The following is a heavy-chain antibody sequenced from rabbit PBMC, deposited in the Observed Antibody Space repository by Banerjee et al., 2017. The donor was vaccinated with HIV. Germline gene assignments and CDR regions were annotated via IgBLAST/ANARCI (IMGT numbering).Heavy chain of an antibody. CDR2: IAASNSGST. D-gene: IGHD4-2*01. J-gene: IGHJ4*01. CDR3: AREAAGTSPFSL. Sequence: QSLEDSGGDLVKPGASLTLTCTASGFSFSSGYYMCWVRQAPGKGLEWIACIAASNSGSTYYASWAKGRFPISKPSSTTVTLQMPSLTAADTATYFCAREAAGTSPFSLWGPGTLVTVS. V-gene: IGHV1S40*01. CDR1: GFSFSSGYY.